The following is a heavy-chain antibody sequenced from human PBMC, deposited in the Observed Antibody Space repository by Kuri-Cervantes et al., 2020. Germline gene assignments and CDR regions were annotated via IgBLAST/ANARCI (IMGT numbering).Heavy chain of an antibody. CDR3: ARDYTMIVVGDAFDT. CDR1: AFTFEDYG. V-gene: IGHV3-20*04. D-gene: IGHD3-22*01. CDR2: INWNGDTT. Sequence: GESLKISCAAPAFTFEDYGMSWVRQVAGKGLEWVCSINWNGDTTYYADSVKGRFTISRDNAKKSLYLQMNSLRAEDTAVYYCARDYTMIVVGDAFDTWGQGTMVTVSS. J-gene: IGHJ3*02.